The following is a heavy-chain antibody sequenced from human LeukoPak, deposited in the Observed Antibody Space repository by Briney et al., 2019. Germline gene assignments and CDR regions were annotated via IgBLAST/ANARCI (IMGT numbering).Heavy chain of an antibody. CDR1: GGTFSSYA. CDR3: ARVRTASYDFWSGHRSYFDY. D-gene: IGHD3-3*01. V-gene: IGHV1-69*05. J-gene: IGHJ4*02. Sequence: SVKASCKASGGTFSSYAISWVRQAPGQGLEWMGGIIPIFGTANYAQKFQGRVTITTDESTSTAYMELSSLRSEDTAVYYCARVRTASYDFWSGHRSYFDYWGQGTLVTVSS. CDR2: IIPIFGTA.